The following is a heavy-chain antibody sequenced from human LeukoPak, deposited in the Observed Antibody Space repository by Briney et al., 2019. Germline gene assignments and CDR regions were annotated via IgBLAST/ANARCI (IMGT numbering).Heavy chain of an antibody. V-gene: IGHV4-61*02. D-gene: IGHD2-2*01. J-gene: IGHJ6*03. Sequence: SETLSLTCTVSGGSISSSSYYWSWIRQPAGKGLEWIGRIYTSGSTNYNPSLKSRVTISVDTSKNQFSLKLSSVTAADTAVYYCARDRGSTSSYYMDVWGKGTTVTVSS. CDR1: GGSISSSSYY. CDR3: ARDRGSTSSYYMDV. CDR2: IYTSGST.